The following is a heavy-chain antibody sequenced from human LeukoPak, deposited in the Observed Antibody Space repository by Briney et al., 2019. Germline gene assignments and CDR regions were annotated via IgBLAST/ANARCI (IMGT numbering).Heavy chain of an antibody. CDR3: ARGIAVAGTFWFDQ. Sequence: GGSLRLSCAASEFTFSNYDMHWVRQAPGKGLEWVAVIWYDGSNKYYADSVKGRFTISRDNSKNTLYLQMNSLRAEDTAVYYCARGIAVAGTFWFDQWGQGTLVTVSS. V-gene: IGHV3-33*01. J-gene: IGHJ5*02. D-gene: IGHD6-19*01. CDR1: EFTFSNYD. CDR2: IWYDGSNK.